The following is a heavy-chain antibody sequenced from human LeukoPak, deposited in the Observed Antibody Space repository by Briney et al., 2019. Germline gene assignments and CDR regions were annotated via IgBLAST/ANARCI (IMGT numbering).Heavy chain of an antibody. CDR3: ASDYYDSSGYSSRAFDI. Sequence: SETLSLTCTVSGGSISDYYWSWIRQHPGKGLEWIGYIYYSGSAYYNPSLKSRVTISVDTSKNQFSLKLSSVTAADTAVYYCASDYYDSSGYSSRAFDIWGQGTMVTVSS. J-gene: IGHJ3*02. CDR1: GGSISDYY. CDR2: IYYSGSA. V-gene: IGHV4-31*03. D-gene: IGHD3-22*01.